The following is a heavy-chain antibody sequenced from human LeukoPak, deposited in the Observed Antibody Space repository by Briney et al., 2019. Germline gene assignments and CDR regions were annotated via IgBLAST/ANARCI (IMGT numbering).Heavy chain of an antibody. D-gene: IGHD3-10*01. CDR3: AGGYGSRSYYGMDV. Sequence: GGSLRLSCAASGFTLSNYGMHWVRQAPGKGLEWVALLRYDGSNTLYADSVKGRLTISRDNSKNTLYLQMNSLRAEDTAVYYCAGGYGSRSYYGMDVWGQGTTVTVSS. V-gene: IGHV3-30*02. J-gene: IGHJ6*02. CDR2: LRYDGSNT. CDR1: GFTLSNYG.